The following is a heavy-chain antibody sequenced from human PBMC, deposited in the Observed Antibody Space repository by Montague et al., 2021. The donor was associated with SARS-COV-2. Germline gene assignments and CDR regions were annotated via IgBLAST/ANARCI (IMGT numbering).Heavy chain of an antibody. V-gene: IGHV4-34*01. CDR1: GGSISGYY. Sequence: SETLSLTCAVYGGSISGYYWSWIRQPPGKGLEWIGEINNSESTNYNPSLKSRVTISVDTSKNQLSLNLSSVTAADTAVYYCARARAAYILTCYDIDDWGQGTLVTVSS. D-gene: IGHD3-9*01. CDR2: INNSEST. J-gene: IGHJ4*01. CDR3: ARARAAYILTCYDIDD.